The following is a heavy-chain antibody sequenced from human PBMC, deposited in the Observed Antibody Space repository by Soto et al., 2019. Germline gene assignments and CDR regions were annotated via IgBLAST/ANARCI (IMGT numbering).Heavy chain of an antibody. V-gene: IGHV4-39*01. CDR3: ARLRDGYNRDLDY. D-gene: IGHD5-12*01. J-gene: IGHJ4*02. CDR2: IFYSGRA. Sequence: SPTLSLTCTVSGASISSPNYYWGWIRQPPGKGLEYIGSIFYSGRAYYNPSLKSRVTKFVDTSRNQFSLNLTSVTAADTAVYYCARLRDGYNRDLDYWGQGTLVTVSS. CDR1: GASISSPNYY.